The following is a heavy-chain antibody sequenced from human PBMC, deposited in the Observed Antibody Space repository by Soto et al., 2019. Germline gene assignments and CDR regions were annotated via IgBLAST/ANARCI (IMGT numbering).Heavy chain of an antibody. CDR2: IFHSGST. V-gene: IGHV4-30-2*01. CDR1: GGSISSDHYS. CDR3: ARTYFYDSRGYYYFYFDY. D-gene: IGHD3-22*01. J-gene: IGHJ4*02. Sequence: SETLSLTCAVSGGSISSDHYSWSWIRQPPGKGLEWLGHIFHSGSTYYNPSLKSRVTISVDTSKNQFSLKLSSVTAADTAVYYCARTYFYDSRGYYYFYFDYWGQGTLVTVSS.